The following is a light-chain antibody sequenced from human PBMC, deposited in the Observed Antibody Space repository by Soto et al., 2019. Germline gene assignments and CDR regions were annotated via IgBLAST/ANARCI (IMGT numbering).Light chain of an antibody. CDR1: QSISTY. CDR2: GVF. Sequence: DIQMTQSPSSLSASVGDRVTITCRTSQSISTYLNWYQQKPGKAPKLLIYGVFSLESGVPSRFSGGGSGTGFSLTISSLQPEDFAVYYCQQSYSTPPTFGQGTKVEIK. CDR3: QQSYSTPPT. J-gene: IGKJ2*01. V-gene: IGKV1-39*01.